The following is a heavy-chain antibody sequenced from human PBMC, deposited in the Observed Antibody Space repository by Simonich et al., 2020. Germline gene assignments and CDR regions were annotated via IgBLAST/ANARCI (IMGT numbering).Heavy chain of an antibody. V-gene: IGHV1-2*02. Sequence: QVQLVQSGAEGKKPGASVKVSCKASGYTFTGYYMHWVRQAPGQGLEGMGWIKPNRGGTNYAQKFQGRVTMTRDTSISTAYMELSRLRSDDTAVYYCARNGLVGILKAFDIWGQGTMVTVSS. J-gene: IGHJ3*02. D-gene: IGHD2-21*01. CDR1: GYTFTGYY. CDR3: ARNGLVGILKAFDI. CDR2: IKPNRGGT.